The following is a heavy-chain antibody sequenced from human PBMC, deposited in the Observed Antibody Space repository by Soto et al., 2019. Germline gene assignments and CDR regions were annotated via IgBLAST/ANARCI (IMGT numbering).Heavy chain of an antibody. Sequence: QVQLVQSGAEVKKPGASVKLSCRTSGYTFTHYYIHWVRQAPGQGLEWLAIIHPASGSTNYAQDLQGRVTLTMDTSTTTVYMELSGLRAEDTAIFYRARDLAAGDYWGQGTLVTVSS. V-gene: IGHV1-46*01. CDR1: GYTFTHYY. D-gene: IGHD6-13*01. CDR2: IHPASGST. J-gene: IGHJ4*02. CDR3: ARDLAAGDY.